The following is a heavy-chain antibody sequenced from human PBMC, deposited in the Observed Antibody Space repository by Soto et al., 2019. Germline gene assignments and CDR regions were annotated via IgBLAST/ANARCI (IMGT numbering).Heavy chain of an antibody. Sequence: EVQLLESGGGLVQPGGSLRLSCAASGFTFSSYAMSWVRQAPGKGLEWVSGIITSGGSTYYADSVKGRFTISRDNSNNTLYLQMNSLRAEDTAIYYCAKAYTVVARGYGLDFWGQGTTVTVSS. D-gene: IGHD3-22*01. CDR3: AKAYTVVARGYGLDF. CDR1: GFTFSSYA. J-gene: IGHJ6*02. CDR2: IITSGGST. V-gene: IGHV3-23*01.